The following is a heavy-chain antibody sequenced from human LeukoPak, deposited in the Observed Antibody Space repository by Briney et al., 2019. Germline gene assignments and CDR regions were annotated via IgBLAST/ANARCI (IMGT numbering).Heavy chain of an antibody. V-gene: IGHV3-30*18. D-gene: IGHD3-9*01. Sequence: GGSLRLSCAASGFTFSSYGMHWVRQAPGKGLEWVAVISYDGSNKYYADSVKGRSTISRDNSKNTLYLQMNSLRAEDTAVYYCAKGLVLRCFDWLSPVDYWGQGTLVTVSS. CDR1: GFTFSSYG. CDR3: AKGLVLRCFDWLSPVDY. CDR2: ISYDGSNK. J-gene: IGHJ4*02.